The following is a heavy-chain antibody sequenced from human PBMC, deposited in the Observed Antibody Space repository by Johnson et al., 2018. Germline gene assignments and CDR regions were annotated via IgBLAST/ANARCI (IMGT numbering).Heavy chain of an antibody. CDR2: IRSKAYGGKR. V-gene: IGHV3-49*03. D-gene: IGHD5-18*01. J-gene: IGHJ3*02. CDR3: TRGLDTSMGPNAFDI. CDR1: GFSFGDYA. Sequence: EVQLVETGGGLVQPGRSLRLSCTTSGFSFGDYAMSWFRQAPGKGLEWVCFIRSKAYGGKRAGAASVKGRFTITRDDSKSIVYLQMNSLKTEETALYYCTRGLDTSMGPNAFDIWGQGTMVTLSS.